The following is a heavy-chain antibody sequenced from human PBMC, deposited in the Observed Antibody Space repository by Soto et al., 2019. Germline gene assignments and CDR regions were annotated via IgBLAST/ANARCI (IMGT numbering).Heavy chain of an antibody. J-gene: IGHJ4*01. CDR3: AKKYLRISPFDY. D-gene: IGHD2-15*01. CDR1: AFTFSNYA. Sequence: EVQLLESGGSLVQPGGALRLSCAASAFTFSNYAMAWVRQATGTGLEWVLSIGNYGGDIAYADSSKGRFTISRDNSKNTFYAQRHSLRAEDTAVYYCAKKYLRISPFDYWGHGILV. V-gene: IGHV3-23*01. CDR2: IGNYGGDI.